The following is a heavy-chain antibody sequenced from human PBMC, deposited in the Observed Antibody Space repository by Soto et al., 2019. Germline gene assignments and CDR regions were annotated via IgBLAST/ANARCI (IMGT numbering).Heavy chain of an antibody. CDR3: ARQCLPMDGFWCGYGYYYYMDV. CDR1: GGSISSSSYY. D-gene: IGHD3-3*01. CDR2: VYYSGGT. V-gene: IGHV4-39*01. J-gene: IGHJ6*03. Sequence: SETLSLTCTVSGGSISSSSYYWGWIRQPPGKGLEWIGSVYYSGGTYYNPSLKSRVTISVDTSKNQFSLKLSSVTAADTAVYYCARQCLPMDGFWCGYGYYYYMDVWGKGTTVTVSS.